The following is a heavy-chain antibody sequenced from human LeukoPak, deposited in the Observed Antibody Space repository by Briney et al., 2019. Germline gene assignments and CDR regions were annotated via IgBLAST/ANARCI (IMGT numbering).Heavy chain of an antibody. CDR1: GASISRGAYH. V-gene: IGHV4-30-4*01. CDR3: ATYYAGRGGSGY. J-gene: IGHJ4*02. D-gene: IGHD3-10*01. Sequence: SETLSLTCTVSGASISRGAYHWSWIRQPPGKGLEWIGYSGNTDYNPSLNSRVTISVDTSKNQLSLRLSSVTTADTAVYFCATYYAGRGGSGYWGQGTLVTVSS. CDR2: SGNT.